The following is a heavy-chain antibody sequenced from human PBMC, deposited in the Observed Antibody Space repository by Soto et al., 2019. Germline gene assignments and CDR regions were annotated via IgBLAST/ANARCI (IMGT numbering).Heavy chain of an antibody. CDR1: GDSFSSSNW. CDR3: GRSPRRVDGKWYVDY. Sequence: QVQLQESGPGLVKPSGTLSLSCGVSGDSFSSSNWCTWIRQPPGKGLEWIGDILHTGHTDLRPSLRSRITISIDTSTKEFSLKMPSVTAADTAVYYCGRSPRRVDGKWYVDYWGPGALVIVAS. CDR2: ILHTGHT. J-gene: IGHJ4*02. D-gene: IGHD2-15*01. V-gene: IGHV4-4*02.